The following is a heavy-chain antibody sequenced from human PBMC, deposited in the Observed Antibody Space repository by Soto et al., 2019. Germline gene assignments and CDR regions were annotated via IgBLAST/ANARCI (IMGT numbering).Heavy chain of an antibody. Sequence: GGSLRLACAASGVTVSTNYMNWVRQAPGRGLEWVSAISGSGGSTYYADSVKGRFTISRDNSKNTLYLQMNSLRAEDTAVDYCAKDRQLRFLKSWSPNSYAMDVCAQVSTVPV. J-gene: IGHJ6*01. CDR2: ISGSGGST. CDR1: GVTVSTNY. CDR3: AKDRQLRFLKSWSPNSYAMDV. V-gene: IGHV3-23*01. D-gene: IGHD3-3*01.